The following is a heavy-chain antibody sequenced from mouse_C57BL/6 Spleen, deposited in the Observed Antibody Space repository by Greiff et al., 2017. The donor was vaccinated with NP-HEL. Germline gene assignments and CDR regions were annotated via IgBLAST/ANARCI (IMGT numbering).Heavy chain of an antibody. CDR1: GYTFTSYW. Sequence: QVQLQQSGAELVKPGASVKMSCKASGYTFTSYWITWVKQRPGQGLEWIGDIYPGSGSTNYNEKFKSKATLTVDTSSSTAYMQLSSLTSEDSAVYYCASGGQLRLRGRYWGQGTSVTVSS. D-gene: IGHD3-2*02. CDR3: ASGGQLRLRGRY. J-gene: IGHJ4*01. CDR2: IYPGSGST. V-gene: IGHV1-55*01.